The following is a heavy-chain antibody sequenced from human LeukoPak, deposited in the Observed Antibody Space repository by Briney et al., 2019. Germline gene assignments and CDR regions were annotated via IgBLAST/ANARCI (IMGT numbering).Heavy chain of an antibody. J-gene: IGHJ6*04. Sequence: GGTLRLSCAASGFTFSSYGMSWVRQAPGKGLEWVSYISSSGSTIYYADSVKGRFTISRDNAKNSLYLQMNSLRAEDTAVYYCAELGITLIGGVWGKGTTVTISS. CDR3: AELGITLIGGV. CDR1: GFTFSSYG. V-gene: IGHV3-48*04. D-gene: IGHD3-10*02. CDR2: ISSSGSTI.